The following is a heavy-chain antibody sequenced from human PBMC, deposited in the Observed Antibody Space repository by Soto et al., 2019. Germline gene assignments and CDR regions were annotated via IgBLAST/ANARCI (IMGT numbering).Heavy chain of an antibody. Sequence: EVQLVESGGGLVQPGGSLRVSCAASGFTFGSYWMNWVRQAPGKGLVWVSRIDSDGSSTTYADAVKGRFTTSRDNAKNTLYLQMSSLRVEDTAVYYCASGRPYGMDVWGQWTTVTVSS. CDR1: GFTFGSYW. CDR3: ASGRPYGMDV. V-gene: IGHV3-74*01. J-gene: IGHJ6*02. CDR2: IDSDGSST.